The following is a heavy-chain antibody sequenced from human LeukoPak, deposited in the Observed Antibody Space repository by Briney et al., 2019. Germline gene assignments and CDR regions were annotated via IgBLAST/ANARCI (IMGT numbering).Heavy chain of an antibody. V-gene: IGHV1-3*01. CDR2: INAGNGNT. CDR1: GYTFTSYA. D-gene: IGHD4-17*01. CDR3: ARSTVTTIPSDY. Sequence: ASVKVSCKASGYTFTSYAMHWVRQAPGLRLEWMGWINAGNGNTKYSQKFQGRVTITRDTSASTAYMELSSLRSEDTAVYYCARSTVTTIPSDYWGQGTLVTVSS. J-gene: IGHJ4*02.